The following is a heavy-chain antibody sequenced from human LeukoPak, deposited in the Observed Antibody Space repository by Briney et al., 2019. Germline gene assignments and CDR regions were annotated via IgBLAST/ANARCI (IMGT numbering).Heavy chain of an antibody. V-gene: IGHV1-8*01. Sequence: ASVKVSCKASGYTFTSYDINWVRQATGQGLEWMGWMNPNSGNTGYAQKFQGRVTITADESTSTVYMELSSLRSDDTAIYYCAFEGYNYGYNWGQGTLVTVSS. D-gene: IGHD5-18*01. CDR2: MNPNSGNT. J-gene: IGHJ4*02. CDR3: AFEGYNYGYN. CDR1: GYTFTSYD.